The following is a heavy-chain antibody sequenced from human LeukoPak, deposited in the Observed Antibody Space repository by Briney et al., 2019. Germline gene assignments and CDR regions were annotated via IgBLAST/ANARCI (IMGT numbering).Heavy chain of an antibody. Sequence: KPGGSLRLSCAASGFTFSDYYMSWIRQPPGKGLEWVGSIYFTGSTYYNPSLKSRVTISVDTSNNPFSLKMSSVTAADTAVYYCGRTLDRSAYSPLTYWGQGTLVTVSS. J-gene: IGHJ4*02. V-gene: IGHV4-38-2*01. D-gene: IGHD3-22*01. CDR1: GFTFSDYY. CDR2: IYFTGST. CDR3: GRTLDRSAYSPLTY.